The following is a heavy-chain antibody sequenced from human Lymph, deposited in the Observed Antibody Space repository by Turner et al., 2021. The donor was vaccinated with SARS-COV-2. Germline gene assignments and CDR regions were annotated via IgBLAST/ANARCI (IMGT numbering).Heavy chain of an antibody. CDR2: IYYSGST. CDR3: ARVVVLRRAYFDY. J-gene: IGHJ4*02. CDR1: GGSISSGDYY. V-gene: IGHV4-30-4*01. Sequence: QVQLQESGPGLVKPSQTLSLTCTVSGGSISSGDYYWGWIRQHPGKGLEWIGYIYYSGSTFNNPSLKSRVTISVDTSKNQFSLKLSSVTAADTAVYYCARVVVLRRAYFDYWGQGTLVTVSS. D-gene: IGHD2-8*01.